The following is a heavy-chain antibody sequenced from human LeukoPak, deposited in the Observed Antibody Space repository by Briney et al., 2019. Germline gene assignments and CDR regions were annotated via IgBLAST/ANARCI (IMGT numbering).Heavy chain of an antibody. CDR2: IVVGSGNT. Sequence: ASVKGSCKASGFTFSSSAMQWVRQARGQRLEWMGRIVVGSGNTNYAQKFQERVTITRDMSTSTAYMELSSLRSEDTAVYYCAAGRYFDLVDYWGQGTLVTVSS. CDR3: AAGRYFDLVDY. CDR1: GFTFSSSA. J-gene: IGHJ4*02. V-gene: IGHV1-58*02. D-gene: IGHD3-9*01.